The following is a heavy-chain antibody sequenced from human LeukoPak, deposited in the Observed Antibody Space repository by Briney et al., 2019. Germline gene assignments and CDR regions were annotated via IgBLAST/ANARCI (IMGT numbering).Heavy chain of an antibody. V-gene: IGHV3-23*01. CDR3: AKALYGGHDY. D-gene: IGHD4-23*01. J-gene: IGHJ4*02. CDR1: GFTFSTYA. CDR2: LSGNGNTI. Sequence: GGSLRLSCAASGFTFSTYAMSRVRQAPGKGLECVSALSGNGNTIYYADSVKGRFTISRDNSKNTLSLQMNSLRAEDTAVYYCAKALYGGHDYWGQGTLVTVSS.